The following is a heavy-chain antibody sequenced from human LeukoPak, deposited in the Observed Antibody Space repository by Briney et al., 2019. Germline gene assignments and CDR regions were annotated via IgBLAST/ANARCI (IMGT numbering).Heavy chain of an antibody. CDR2: IYYSGST. J-gene: IGHJ3*02. CDR1: GGSISSYY. D-gene: IGHD3-22*01. Sequence: SETLSLTCTVSGGSISSYYWSWIRQPPGKGLEWIGYIYYSGSTNYNPSLKSRVTISVDTSKNQFSLKLSSVTAADTPVYYCARVGYSGAFDIWGQGTMVTVSS. V-gene: IGHV4-59*08. CDR3: ARVGYSGAFDI.